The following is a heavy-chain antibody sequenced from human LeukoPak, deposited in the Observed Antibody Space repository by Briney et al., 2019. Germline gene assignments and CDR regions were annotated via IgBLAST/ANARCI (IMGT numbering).Heavy chain of an antibody. Sequence: PGGSLRLSCAASGFTFSSHWMHWVRQAPGKGLVWVSRINSDGTSTTYADSVKGRFTISRDNAKNTLYLQMNSLRAEDTAVYYCAAKGVGGYYYYYGMDVWGQGTTVTVSS. CDR1: GFTFSSHW. CDR3: AAKGVGGYYYYYGMDV. CDR2: INSDGTST. J-gene: IGHJ6*02. V-gene: IGHV3-74*01. D-gene: IGHD2-2*01.